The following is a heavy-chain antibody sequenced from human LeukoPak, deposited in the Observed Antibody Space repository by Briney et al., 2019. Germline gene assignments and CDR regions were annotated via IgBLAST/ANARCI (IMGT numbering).Heavy chain of an antibody. CDR3: ARRAGAYSHPYDY. CDR1: GFTFSSYA. CDR2: ISGSGGST. V-gene: IGHV3-23*01. Sequence: GGSLRLSCAASGFTFSSYAMSWVRQAPGKGLEWVSAISGSGGSTYYADSVKGRFTISRDKSKNTLYLQMNSLRAEDTAVYYCARRAGAYSHPYDYWGQGTLVTVSS. J-gene: IGHJ4*02. D-gene: IGHD4/OR15-4a*01.